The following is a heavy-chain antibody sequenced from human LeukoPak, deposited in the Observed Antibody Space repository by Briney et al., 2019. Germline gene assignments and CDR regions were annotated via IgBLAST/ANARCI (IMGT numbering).Heavy chain of an antibody. CDR2: FDPEDGKT. CDR1: GYSLSELS. J-gene: IGHJ5*02. V-gene: IGHV1-24*01. D-gene: IGHD3-22*01. Sequence: ASVKVSCKVSGYSLSELSMHWVRQAPGKGLEWMGGFDPEDGKTINAQKFQGRLTMTEDTSTDTAYMELSSLRSEDTAVYYCATVRFEVDSSGYYHNYFDPWGQGTLVTVSS. CDR3: ATVRFEVDSSGYYHNYFDP.